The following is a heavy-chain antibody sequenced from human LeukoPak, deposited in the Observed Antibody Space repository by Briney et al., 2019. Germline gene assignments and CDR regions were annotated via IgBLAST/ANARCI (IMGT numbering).Heavy chain of an antibody. D-gene: IGHD1-7*01. CDR1: GGTFSSYA. CDR3: ARVAPGITGITYFRLGLGYMDV. CDR2: IIPIFGTA. Sequence: SVKVSCKASGGTFSSYAISWVRQAPGQGLEWMGGIIPIFGTANYAQKFQGRVTITADESTSTAYMELSSLRSEDTAVYYCARVAPGITGITYFRLGLGYMDVWGKGTTVTVSS. J-gene: IGHJ6*03. V-gene: IGHV1-69*01.